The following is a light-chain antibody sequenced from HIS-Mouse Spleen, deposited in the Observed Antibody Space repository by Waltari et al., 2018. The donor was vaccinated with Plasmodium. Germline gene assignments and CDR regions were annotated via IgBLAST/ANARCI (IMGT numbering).Light chain of an antibody. Sequence: SALTQPASVLGSPGRSTPTPATGTTGTVGGFTLSPWYQQHPGKAPKLMIYEGSKRPSGVSNRFSGSKSGNTASLTISGLQAEDEADYYCCSYAGSSTYVFGTGTKVTVL. CDR2: EGS. CDR3: CSYAGSSTYV. CDR1: TGTVGGFTL. V-gene: IGLV2-23*01. J-gene: IGLJ1*01.